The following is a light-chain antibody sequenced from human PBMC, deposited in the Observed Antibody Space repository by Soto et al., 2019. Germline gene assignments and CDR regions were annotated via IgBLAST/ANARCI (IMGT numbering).Light chain of an antibody. CDR1: SGHSSYI. Sequence: QPVLTQSSSESASLGSSVKLICTLSSGHSSYIIAWHQQQPGKAPRYLMKLEGSGSYNKGSGVPDRFSGSSSGADRYLTISNLQFEDEADYYCETWDSNTHTVFGGGTKLTVL. V-gene: IGLV4-60*02. CDR2: LEGSGSY. CDR3: ETWDSNTHTV. J-gene: IGLJ3*02.